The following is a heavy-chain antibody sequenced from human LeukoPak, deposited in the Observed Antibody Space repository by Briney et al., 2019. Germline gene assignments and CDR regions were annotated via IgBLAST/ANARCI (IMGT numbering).Heavy chain of an antibody. CDR3: ARDPGSSTSWGWFDP. J-gene: IGHJ5*02. CDR2: INPSGGST. D-gene: IGHD2-2*01. Sequence: ASVKVSCKASGYTFTSYGISWVRQAPGQGLEWMGIINPSGGSTSYAQKFQGRVTMTRDTSTSTVYMELSSLRSEDTAVYYCARDPGSSTSWGWFDPWGQGTLVTVSS. CDR1: GYTFTSYG. V-gene: IGHV1-46*01.